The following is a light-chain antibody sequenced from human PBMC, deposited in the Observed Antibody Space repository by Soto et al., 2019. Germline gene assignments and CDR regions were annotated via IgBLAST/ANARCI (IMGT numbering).Light chain of an antibody. CDR2: EVS. CDR1: SSDVGGYNY. V-gene: IGLV2-14*01. J-gene: IGLJ3*02. CDR3: SSFTSTHTGV. Sequence: QSVLTQPASVSGSPGQSITISCPGTSSDVGGYNYVSWYQQYPGKAPKLMIYEVSNRPSGVSNRFSGSKSGNTASLTISGLQAEDEADYYCSSFTSTHTGVFGGGTKLTVL.